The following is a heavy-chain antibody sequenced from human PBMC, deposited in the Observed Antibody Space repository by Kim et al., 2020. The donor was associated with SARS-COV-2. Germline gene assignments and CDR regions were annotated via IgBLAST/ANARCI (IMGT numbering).Heavy chain of an antibody. CDR2: IYRGGST. CDR3: WGRNTQNWRHDY. CDR1: GFTVSDNY. D-gene: IGHD1-1*01. J-gene: IGHJ4*02. Sequence: GGSLRLSCAASGFTVSDNYMSWVRQAPWKGREWVSVIYRGGSTYYADSVKGRFTISRDNPKNTPYLQMNSLRAEDTAVYLCWGRNTQNWRHDYWGQGTLYTGSS. V-gene: IGHV3-53*01.